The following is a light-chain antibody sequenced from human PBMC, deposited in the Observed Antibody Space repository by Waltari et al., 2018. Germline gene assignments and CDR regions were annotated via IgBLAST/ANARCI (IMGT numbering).Light chain of an antibody. V-gene: IGLV1-36*01. CDR1: ISNIGYNA. Sequence: QSGLTQPPSVSEAPGQRVTISCSGTISNIGYNAVSWYQVFPGKAPKLLIYYDNRVPAGVSDRFSGPKSGTSASLAISGLLSEDESDYYCAAWDDSLDAWVFGGGTKVTVL. J-gene: IGLJ3*02. CDR2: YDN. CDR3: AAWDDSLDAWV.